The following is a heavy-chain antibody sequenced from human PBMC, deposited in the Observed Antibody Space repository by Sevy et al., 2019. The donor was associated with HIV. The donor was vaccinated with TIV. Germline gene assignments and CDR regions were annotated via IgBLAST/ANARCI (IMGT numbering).Heavy chain of an antibody. CDR3: ARDSLVVVPAATVEGYDAFDI. Sequence: ASVKVSCKASGYTFTSYGISWVRQAPGQGLEWMGWISAYNGNTNYAQMLQGRVTMTTDTSTSTAYMELRSLRSDDTAVYYCARDSLVVVPAATVEGYDAFDIWGQGTMVTVSS. J-gene: IGHJ3*02. CDR2: ISAYNGNT. D-gene: IGHD2-2*01. V-gene: IGHV1-18*04. CDR1: GYTFTSYG.